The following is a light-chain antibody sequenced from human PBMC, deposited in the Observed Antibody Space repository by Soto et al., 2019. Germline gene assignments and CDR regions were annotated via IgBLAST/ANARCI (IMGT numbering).Light chain of an antibody. Sequence: EIVMTQSPATLSVSPGERATLSCRANQSVSNNLAWYQQKPGQAPRLLIYGASTRATGLPARFSGSGSGIEFTLTISSLQSEDFAVYYCQQYNNWPPFTFGPGTKVDIK. CDR1: QSVSNN. CDR2: GAS. V-gene: IGKV3-15*01. CDR3: QQYNNWPPFT. J-gene: IGKJ3*01.